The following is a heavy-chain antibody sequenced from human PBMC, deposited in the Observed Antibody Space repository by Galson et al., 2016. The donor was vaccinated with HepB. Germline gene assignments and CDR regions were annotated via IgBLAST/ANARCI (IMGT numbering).Heavy chain of an antibody. CDR1: GGSIRNYF. D-gene: IGHD1-26*01. Sequence: SGTLSLTCTISGGSIRNYFWNWIRQPPGKGLEWMGFVSYNGTTDYNPSLKSRLTISADASKNQFSLRLTSVSPADTAVYYCARLGFRDVIYNNWFDPWGLGTLVTVSP. J-gene: IGHJ5*02. V-gene: IGHV4-59*01. CDR2: VSYNGTT. CDR3: ARLGFRDVIYNNWFDP.